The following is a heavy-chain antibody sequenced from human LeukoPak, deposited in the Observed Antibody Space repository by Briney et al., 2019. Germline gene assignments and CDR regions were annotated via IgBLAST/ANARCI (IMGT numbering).Heavy chain of an antibody. CDR1: ESTFGDYA. V-gene: IGHV3-49*04. CDR2: IRRKAYGGTT. CDR3: TRVVSGWFDP. J-gene: IGHJ5*02. D-gene: IGHD6-25*01. Sequence: SLRLSCTASESTFGDYAMSWVRQAPGKGLEWVSFIRRKAYGGTTEYAASVKGRFTISRDDSKSIAYLQMNSLKTEDTAVYYCTRVVSGWFDPWGQGTLVTVSS.